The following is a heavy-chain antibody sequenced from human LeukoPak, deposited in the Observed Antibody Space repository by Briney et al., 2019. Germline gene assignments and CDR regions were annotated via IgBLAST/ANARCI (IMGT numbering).Heavy chain of an antibody. D-gene: IGHD6-13*01. J-gene: IGHJ4*02. CDR1: GFTFSDYW. CDR2: IKQDGGEK. Sequence: QPGGSLRLSCADSGFTFSDYWMSWVRQAPGRGLEWVANIKQDGGEKYYVDSVKGRFTISRDNAKNSLYLQMNNLRADDTAVYYCAREARAAFDYWGQGTLVTVSS. V-gene: IGHV3-7*01. CDR3: AREARAAFDY.